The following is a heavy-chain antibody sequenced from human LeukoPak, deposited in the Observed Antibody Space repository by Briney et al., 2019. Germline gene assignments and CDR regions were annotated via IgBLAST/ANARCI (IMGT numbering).Heavy chain of an antibody. Sequence: EASVKVSCKASGYTFTSYDINWVRQATGQGLEWVGWMNPNSGNTGYAQKFQGRVTMTRNTSIRTAYMELSSLRSEDTAVYYCAREDGIIAVAGTGTTWGQGTLVTVSS. CDR1: GYTFTSYD. CDR3: AREDGIIAVAGTGTT. J-gene: IGHJ4*02. CDR2: MNPNSGNT. D-gene: IGHD6-19*01. V-gene: IGHV1-8*01.